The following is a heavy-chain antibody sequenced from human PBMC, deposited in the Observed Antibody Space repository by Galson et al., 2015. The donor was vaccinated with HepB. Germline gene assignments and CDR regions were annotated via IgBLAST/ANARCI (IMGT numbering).Heavy chain of an antibody. CDR2: FDPEDGET. V-gene: IGHV1-24*01. Sequence: SVKVSCKVSGYTLTELSMHWGRQAPGKGVEWMGGFDPEDGETIYAQKFQGRVTMTEDTSTDTAYMELSSLRSEDTAVYYCATGAKTYYYDSSGYPWYFDLWGRGTLVTVSS. CDR3: ATGAKTYYYDSSGYPWYFDL. D-gene: IGHD3-22*01. J-gene: IGHJ2*01. CDR1: GYTLTELS.